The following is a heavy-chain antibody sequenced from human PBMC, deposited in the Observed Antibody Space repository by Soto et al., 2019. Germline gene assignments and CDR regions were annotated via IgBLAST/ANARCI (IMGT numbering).Heavy chain of an antibody. CDR1: GYTFTSHW. Sequence: GESLKISCKGSGYTFTSHWIGWVRQMPGKGLEWMGIIYPGDSDTRYSPSFQGQVTISADKSINTAYLQWSSLKASDSAIYYCARQLPGGEERRCMDVWGKGTTVTVSS. V-gene: IGHV5-51*01. D-gene: IGHD2-2*01. CDR3: ARQLPGGEERRCMDV. J-gene: IGHJ6*03. CDR2: IYPGDSDT.